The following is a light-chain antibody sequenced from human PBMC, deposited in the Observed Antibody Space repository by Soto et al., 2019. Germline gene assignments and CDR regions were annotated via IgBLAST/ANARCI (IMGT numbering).Light chain of an antibody. Sequence: EMVLTQSPGTLSLSPGERATLSCRASQSVSSSYLAWYQQKPGQAPRLLIYGASSRATGIPDRFSGSGSGTDFTLTISRLEPEDFAVYYCQQYGSVITFGQGTRLEIK. CDR1: QSVSSSY. CDR2: GAS. CDR3: QQYGSVIT. V-gene: IGKV3-20*01. J-gene: IGKJ5*01.